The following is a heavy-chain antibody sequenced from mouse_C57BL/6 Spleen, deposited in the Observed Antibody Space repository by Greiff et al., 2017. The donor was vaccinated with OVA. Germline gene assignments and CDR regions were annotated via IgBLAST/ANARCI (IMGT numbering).Heavy chain of an antibody. CDR3: TRSYRNWDWYFDV. CDR2: IRNKANNHAT. D-gene: IGHD2-5*01. Sequence: EVKLLESGGGLVQPGGSMKLSCAASGFTFSDAWMDWVRQSPEKGLEWVAEIRNKANNHATYYAESVKGRFTISRDDSKSSVYLQMNSLRAEDTGIYYCTRSYRNWDWYFDVWGTGTTVTVSS. CDR1: GFTFSDAW. J-gene: IGHJ1*03. V-gene: IGHV6-6*01.